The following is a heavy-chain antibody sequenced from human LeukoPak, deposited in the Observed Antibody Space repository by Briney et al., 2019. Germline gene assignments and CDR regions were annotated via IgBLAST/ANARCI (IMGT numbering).Heavy chain of an antibody. D-gene: IGHD3-10*01. Sequence: GGSLRLSCAASGFTFNNYEMNWVRQAPGKGLEWVSYISSSGSSIYYADSVKGRFTISRDNAKNSLYLQMNSLRAEDTAVYYCAKTYYYGSGGYYKFLDYWGQGTLVTVSS. CDR2: ISSSGSSI. J-gene: IGHJ4*02. CDR3: AKTYYYGSGGYYKFLDY. CDR1: GFTFNNYE. V-gene: IGHV3-48*03.